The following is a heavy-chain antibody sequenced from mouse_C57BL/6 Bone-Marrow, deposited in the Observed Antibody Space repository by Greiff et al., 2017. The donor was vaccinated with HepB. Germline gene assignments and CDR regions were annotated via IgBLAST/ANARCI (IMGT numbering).Heavy chain of an antibody. CDR1: GYTFTSYT. J-gene: IGHJ3*01. V-gene: IGHV1-4*01. CDR3: ARSVPWFAY. CDR2: INPSSGYT. Sequence: VQLQESGAELARPGASVKMSCKASGYTFTSYTMHWVKQRPGQGLEWIGYINPSSGYTKYNQKFKDKATLTADKSSSTAYMQLSSLTSEDSAVYYCARSVPWFAYWGQGTLVTVSA.